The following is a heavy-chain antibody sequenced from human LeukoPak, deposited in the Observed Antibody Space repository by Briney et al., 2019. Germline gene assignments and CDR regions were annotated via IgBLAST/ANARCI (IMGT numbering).Heavy chain of an antibody. J-gene: IGHJ4*02. CDR3: AKGTVRYCSGGSCYPFVF. V-gene: IGHV3-23*01. CDR1: GFTFSSYA. D-gene: IGHD2-15*01. CDR2: ITGSGSTT. Sequence: SGGSLRLSCAASGFTFSSYAMSWVRQAPGKGLEWVSGITGSGSTTSYADSVKGRFTSSRDNSKNTLYVEMNILRAEDTAVYYCAKGTVRYCSGGSCYPFVFWGQGPLVSVSS.